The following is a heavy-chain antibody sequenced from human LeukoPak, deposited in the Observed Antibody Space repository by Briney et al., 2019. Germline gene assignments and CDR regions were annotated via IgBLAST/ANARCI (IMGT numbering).Heavy chain of an antibody. CDR2: TYYRSRWYN. D-gene: IGHD6-19*01. CDR1: GDSVSSNSAA. V-gene: IGHV6-1*01. CDR3: TRAVAGRLDF. Sequence: SQTLSLTCAISGDSVSSNSAAWNWIRQSPSSGLEWLGRTYYRSRWYNDYEPSLKSRITINPDTSKNQVSLQLNSVTPEDTAVYYCTRAVAGRLDFWGQGTLVTVSS. J-gene: IGHJ4*02.